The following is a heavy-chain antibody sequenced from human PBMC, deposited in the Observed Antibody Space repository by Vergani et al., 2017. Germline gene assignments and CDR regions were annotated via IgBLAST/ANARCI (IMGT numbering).Heavy chain of an antibody. CDR2: IYYSGST. V-gene: IGHV4-39*01. CDR3: ARHSXVEWLVKLGWIDP. D-gene: IGHD6-19*01. Sequence: QLQLQESGPGLVKPSATLCLTCSVSGASIRSSNYYWGWIRQPPGKGLEWIASIYYSGSTYYHPSLKSRVTISVDTSKNQFSLKLSSVTAADTAVYFCARHSXVEWLVKLGWIDPWGQGILVTVSS. J-gene: IGHJ5*02. CDR1: GASIRSSNYY.